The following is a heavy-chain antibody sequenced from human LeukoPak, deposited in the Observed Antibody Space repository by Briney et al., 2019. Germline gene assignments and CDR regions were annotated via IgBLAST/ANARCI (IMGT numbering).Heavy chain of an antibody. CDR1: GGTFSSYA. D-gene: IGHD3-10*01. Sequence: EASVKVSCKASGGTFSSYAISWVRQAPGQGLEWMGRIIPILGIANYAQKFQGRVTITADKSTSTAYMELSSLRSEDTAVYYCASIMVRGVILISDWGQGTLVTVSS. CDR3: ASIMVRGVILISD. J-gene: IGHJ4*02. CDR2: IIPILGIA. V-gene: IGHV1-69*04.